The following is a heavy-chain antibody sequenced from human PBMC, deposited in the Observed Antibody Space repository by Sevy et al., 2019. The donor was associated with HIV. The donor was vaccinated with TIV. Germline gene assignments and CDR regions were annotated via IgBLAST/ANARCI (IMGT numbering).Heavy chain of an antibody. CDR3: AKGDEPAAGDAAYVPNAFDI. Sequence: GGSLRLSCAVSGFTFRSYAMSWVRQAPGKGLEWVSSISGPGALTYYADSVKGRFTISRDNSKNTLYLQMNSLRAEDTGLSYCAKGDEPAAGDAAYVPNAFDIWGQGTMVTVSS. V-gene: IGHV3-23*01. CDR2: ISGPGALT. D-gene: IGHD2-2*01. CDR1: GFTFRSYA. J-gene: IGHJ3*02.